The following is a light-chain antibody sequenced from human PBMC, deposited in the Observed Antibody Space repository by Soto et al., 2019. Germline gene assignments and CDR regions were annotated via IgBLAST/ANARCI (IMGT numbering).Light chain of an antibody. CDR3: QQYGSSRFT. Sequence: EIVLTQSPGTLSLSPGERATLSCRASQSISSSYLAWYQQKPGQAPRLLVYGASSRATGIPDRFSGSGSGTDFTLIISRLEPVDFAVYYCQQYGSSRFTFGPGTKVDIK. J-gene: IGKJ3*01. V-gene: IGKV3-20*01. CDR1: QSISSSY. CDR2: GAS.